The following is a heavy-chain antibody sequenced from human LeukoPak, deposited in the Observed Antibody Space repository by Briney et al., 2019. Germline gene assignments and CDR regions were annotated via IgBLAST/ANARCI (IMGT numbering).Heavy chain of an antibody. V-gene: IGHV1-8*03. Sequence: GASVKVSCNASGYSFTGYDINWVRQAPGQGLEWMGWVNPKSGNTGYKQKFQARVTITRDTSISAAYMELSSLTPDDTAVYFCARGLPLGYCTYGVCYPLKHFDFWGQGTLVTVSS. CDR3: ARGLPLGYCTYGVCYPLKHFDF. CDR2: VNPKSGNT. D-gene: IGHD2-8*01. CDR1: GYSFTGYD. J-gene: IGHJ4*02.